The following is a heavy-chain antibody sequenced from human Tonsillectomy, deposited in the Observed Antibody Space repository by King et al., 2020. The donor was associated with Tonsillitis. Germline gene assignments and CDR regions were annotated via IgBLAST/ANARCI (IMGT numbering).Heavy chain of an antibody. D-gene: IGHD6-19*01. CDR1: GFTVSGSA. CDR3: TSASYSSGWYAFDY. V-gene: IGHV3-73*02. Sequence: VQLVESGGGLVQPGGSLKLSCAASGFTVSGSAMHWVRQASGKGLEWVGRIRSKANSYATAYAASVKGRFTISRDDSKNTAYLQMNSLKTEDTAVYYCTSASYSSGWYAFDYWGQGTLVTVSS. J-gene: IGHJ4*02. CDR2: IRSKANSYAT.